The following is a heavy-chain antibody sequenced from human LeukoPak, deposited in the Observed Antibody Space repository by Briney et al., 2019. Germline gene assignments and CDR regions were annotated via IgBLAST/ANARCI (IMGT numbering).Heavy chain of an antibody. J-gene: IGHJ6*02. CDR3: ARVGGGNYYYYGMDV. CDR1: GGSISSYY. Sequence: SQTLSLTCTVSGGSISSYYWSWIRQPPGKGLEWIGYIYYSGSTNYNPSLKSRVTISVDTSKNQFSLNLSSVTAADTAVYYCARVGGGNYYYYGMDVWGQGTTVTVSS. D-gene: IGHD2-15*01. CDR2: IYYSGST. V-gene: IGHV4-59*01.